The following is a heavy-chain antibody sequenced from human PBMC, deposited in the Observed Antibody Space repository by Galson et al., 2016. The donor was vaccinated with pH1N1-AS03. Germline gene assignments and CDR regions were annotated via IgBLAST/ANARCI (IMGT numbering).Heavy chain of an antibody. CDR1: GDSVSSDRAA. CDR3: EIGGLGTTVSLCQH. V-gene: IGHV6-1*01. Sequence: CAISGDSVSSDRAAWNWIRQSPSRGLEWLGRTYYRSKWTYDYAVSVESRMTIRPDTSKNQVSLQLNSVTPEDTAVYYCEIGGLGTTVSLCQHRGQGTLVTVSS. J-gene: IGHJ1*01. D-gene: IGHD1/OR15-1a*01. CDR2: TYYRSKWTY.